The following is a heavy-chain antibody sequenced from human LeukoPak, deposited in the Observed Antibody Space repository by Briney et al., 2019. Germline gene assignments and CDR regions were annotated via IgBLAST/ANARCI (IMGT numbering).Heavy chain of an antibody. CDR1: GGSISSYY. CDR2: IYYSGST. Sequence: PSETLSLTCTVSGGSISSYYWSWIRQPPGKGLEWIGYIYYSGSTNYNPSLKSRVTISVDTSKNQFSLKLSSVTAADTAVYYCARGGSREWLRWSYYYGMDVWGQGTTVTVSS. V-gene: IGHV4-59*08. CDR3: ARGGSREWLRWSYYYGMDV. D-gene: IGHD5-12*01. J-gene: IGHJ6*02.